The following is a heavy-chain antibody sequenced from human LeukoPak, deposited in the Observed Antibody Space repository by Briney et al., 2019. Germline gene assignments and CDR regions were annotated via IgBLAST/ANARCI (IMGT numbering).Heavy chain of an antibody. Sequence: LRLSCAASGFTFSSYEMNWVRQAPGKGLEWIGYIYYSGSTNYNPSLKSRVTISVDTSKNQFSLKLSSVTAADTAVYYCASIGYSSSWYYFNYWGQGSLVTVSS. D-gene: IGHD6-13*01. J-gene: IGHJ4*02. CDR1: GFTFSSYE. V-gene: IGHV4-59*01. CDR2: IYYSGST. CDR3: ASIGYSSSWYYFNY.